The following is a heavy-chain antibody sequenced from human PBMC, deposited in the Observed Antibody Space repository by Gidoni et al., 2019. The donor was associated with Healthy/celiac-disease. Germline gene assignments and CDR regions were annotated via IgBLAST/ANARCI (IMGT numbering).Heavy chain of an antibody. CDR3: ARGSVGIAVAGPFAVREPWFDP. V-gene: IGHV1-69*01. D-gene: IGHD6-19*01. Sequence: QVQLVQSGAAVKKPGSSVKVSCKASGGTFSSYAISWVRQAPGQGLEWMGGIIPIFGTANYAQKFQGRVTITADESTSTAYMELSSLRSEDTAVYYCARGSVGIAVAGPFAVREPWFDPWGQGTLVTVSS. CDR2: IIPIFGTA. CDR1: GGTFSSYA. J-gene: IGHJ5*02.